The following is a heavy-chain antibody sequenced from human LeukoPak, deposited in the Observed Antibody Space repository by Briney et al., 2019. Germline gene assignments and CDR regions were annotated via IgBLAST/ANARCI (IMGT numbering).Heavy chain of an antibody. V-gene: IGHV1-8*01. D-gene: IGHD4-17*01. CDR1: GYTFTGHY. CDR3: ARLRLRPRVWYFDL. CDR2: MNPNSGNT. Sequence: ASVKVSCKTSGYTFTGHYMHWVRQATGQGLEWMGWMNPNSGNTGYAQKFQGRVTMTRNTSISTAYMELSSLRSEDTAVYYCARLRLRPRVWYFDLWGRGTLVTVSS. J-gene: IGHJ2*01.